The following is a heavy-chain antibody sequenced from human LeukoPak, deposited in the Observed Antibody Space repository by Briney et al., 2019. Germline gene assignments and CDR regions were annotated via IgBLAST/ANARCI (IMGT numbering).Heavy chain of an antibody. J-gene: IGHJ6*02. Sequence: SETLSLTCTVSGGSISSYYWSWIRQPPGKGLEWIGYIYYSGSTNYNPSLKSRVTISADTSKNQFSLKLSSVTAADTAVYYCARGRRGSLMVRASYGMDVWGQGTTVTVSS. CDR1: GGSISSYY. CDR3: ARGRRGSLMVRASYGMDV. V-gene: IGHV4-59*01. CDR2: IYYSGST. D-gene: IGHD3-10*01.